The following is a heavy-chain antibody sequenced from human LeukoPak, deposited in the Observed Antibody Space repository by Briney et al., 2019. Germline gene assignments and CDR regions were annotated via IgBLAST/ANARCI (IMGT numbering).Heavy chain of an antibody. D-gene: IGHD3-3*01. CDR3: ARGFDFWSDFSYWFDP. J-gene: IGHJ5*02. V-gene: IGHV3-7*01. CDR1: GFSLNRYW. CDR2: IKQDGSEK. Sequence: GGSLRLSCAASGFSLNRYWMSWVRQAPVKGLEWVAYIKQDGSEKFYLDSVRGRFTISRDNTKNSLYLQMNSLRAEDTAVYYCARGFDFWSDFSYWFDPWGQGTLVIVSS.